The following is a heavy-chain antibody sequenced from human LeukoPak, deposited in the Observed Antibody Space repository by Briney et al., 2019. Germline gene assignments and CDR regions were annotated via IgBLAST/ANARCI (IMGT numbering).Heavy chain of an antibody. CDR2: IWYDGSNK. J-gene: IGHJ6*03. V-gene: IGHV3-33*06. CDR3: AKDGSRWYYYYYYYMDV. D-gene: IGHD6-13*01. CDR1: GFTFSSYG. Sequence: PGGSLRLSCAASGFTFSSYGMHWVRQAPGKGLEWVAVIWYDGSNKYYADSVKGRFTISRDNSKNTLYLQMNSLRAEDTAVYYCAKDGSRWYYYYYYYMDVWGKGTTVTVSS.